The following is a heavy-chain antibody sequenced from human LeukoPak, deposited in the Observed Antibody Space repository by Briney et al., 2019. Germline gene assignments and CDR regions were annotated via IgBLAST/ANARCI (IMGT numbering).Heavy chain of an antibody. CDR3: ARAGSPTYCSGGSCENWFDP. CDR2: INPNSGGT. J-gene: IGHJ5*02. V-gene: IGHV1-2*02. CDR1: GYTFTGYY. D-gene: IGHD2-15*01. Sequence: ASVKVSCKASGYTFTGYYMHWVRQAPGQGLEWMGWINPNSGGTNYAQKFQGRVTMTRDTSISTAYMELSRLRSDDTAVHYCARAGSPTYCSGGSCENWFDPWGQGTLVTVSS.